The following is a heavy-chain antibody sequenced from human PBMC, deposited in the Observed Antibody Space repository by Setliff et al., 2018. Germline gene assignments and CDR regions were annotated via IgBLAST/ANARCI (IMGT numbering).Heavy chain of an antibody. Sequence: SVKVSCKASGYTFTGYYMHWVRQAPGQGLEWIGWIVVGSGNTNYAEKFQERVTFTRDMSTITAYMGLSSLRSEDTAVYYCAKGGNYDILTGYLSMDVWGQGTTVTVSS. CDR3: AKGGNYDILTGYLSMDV. CDR1: GYTFTGYY. CDR2: IVVGSGNT. V-gene: IGHV1-58*02. D-gene: IGHD3-9*01. J-gene: IGHJ6*02.